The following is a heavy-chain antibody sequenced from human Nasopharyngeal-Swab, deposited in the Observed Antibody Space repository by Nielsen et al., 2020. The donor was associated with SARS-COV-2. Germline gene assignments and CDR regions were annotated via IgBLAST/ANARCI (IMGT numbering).Heavy chain of an antibody. V-gene: IGHV4-39*01. CDR3: ARHRYSSSWSWYFDY. CDR2: IYYSGST. CDR1: GGSISSSSYY. D-gene: IGHD6-13*01. J-gene: IGHJ4*02. Sequence: GSLRLSCTVSGGSISSSSYYWGWIRQPPGKGLEWIGSIYYSGSTYYNPFLKSRVTISVDTSKNQFSLKLSSVTAADTAVYYCARHRYSSSWSWYFDYWGQGTLVTVSS.